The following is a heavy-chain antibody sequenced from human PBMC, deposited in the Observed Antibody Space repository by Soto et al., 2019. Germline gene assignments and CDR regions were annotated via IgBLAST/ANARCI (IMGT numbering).Heavy chain of an antibody. Sequence: ASVKVSCKASGYTFTSYGISWVRQAPGQGLEWMGWISAYNGNTNYAQKFQGRVTMTADKSTNTAYMELRSLRSEDTAMYYCATSYGSGYRAFDYWGQGALVTVSS. D-gene: IGHD3-10*01. CDR1: GYTFTSYG. J-gene: IGHJ4*02. CDR2: ISAYNGNT. V-gene: IGHV1-18*01. CDR3: ATSYGSGYRAFDY.